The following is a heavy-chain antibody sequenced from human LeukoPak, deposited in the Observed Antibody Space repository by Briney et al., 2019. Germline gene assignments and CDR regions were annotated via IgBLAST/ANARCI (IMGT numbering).Heavy chain of an antibody. Sequence: GGSLRLSCAASGFTFSSYGMSWVRQAPGKGLEWVSAISGSGGSTYYADSVKGRFTISRDNSKNTLYLQMSSLRAEDTAVYYCAKESVWFGESNPFDYWGQGILVTVSS. CDR2: ISGSGGST. CDR3: AKESVWFGESNPFDY. J-gene: IGHJ4*02. V-gene: IGHV3-23*01. CDR1: GFTFSSYG. D-gene: IGHD3-10*01.